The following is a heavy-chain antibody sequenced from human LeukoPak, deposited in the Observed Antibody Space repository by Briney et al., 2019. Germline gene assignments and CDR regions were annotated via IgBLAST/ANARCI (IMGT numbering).Heavy chain of an antibody. J-gene: IGHJ2*01. CDR2: IYYSGST. CDR3: ARVVAAPRPIGYFDL. D-gene: IGHD6-6*01. CDR1: GGSISSSSYY. Sequence: SETLSLTCTVSGGSISSSSYYWGWIRQPPGKGLEWIGSIYYSGSTYYNPSLKSRVTISVDTSKNQFSLKLSSVTAADTAVYYCARVVAAPRPIGYFDLWGRGTLVTVSS. V-gene: IGHV4-39*07.